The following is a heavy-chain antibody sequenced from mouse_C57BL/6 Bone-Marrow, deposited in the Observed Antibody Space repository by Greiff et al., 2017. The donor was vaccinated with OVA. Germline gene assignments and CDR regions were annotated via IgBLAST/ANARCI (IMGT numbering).Heavy chain of an antibody. Sequence: QVQLQQPGAELVMPGASVTLSCKASGYTFTNYGMHWVKQTPGHGLEWIGAIDPAAGGTDYNQKFKGKAILTADKSSSTAYMELRSLTSEDSAVYYGTRDDNGSRYGYWGQGTTLTVSA. CDR1: GYTFTNYG. CDR3: TRDDNGSRYGY. D-gene: IGHD1-1*01. CDR2: IDPAAGGT. V-gene: IGHV1-15*01. J-gene: IGHJ2*01.